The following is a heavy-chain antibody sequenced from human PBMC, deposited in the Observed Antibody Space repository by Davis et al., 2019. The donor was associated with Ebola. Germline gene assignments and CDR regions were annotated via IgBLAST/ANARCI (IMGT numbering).Heavy chain of an antibody. CDR2: INTKTGNP. V-gene: IGHV7-4-1*02. CDR3: ARASCGRIFCVPDELDY. CDR1: GYTFSNHV. D-gene: IGHD2/OR15-2a*01. J-gene: IGHJ4*02. Sequence: AASVKVSCKASGYTFSNHVVNRVRQAPGQGLEWMGWINTKTGNPTYAQGFTGRFVFSLDTSVSTAYLQISSLEAEDTAIYYCARASCGRIFCVPDELDYWGRGTLVTVSS.